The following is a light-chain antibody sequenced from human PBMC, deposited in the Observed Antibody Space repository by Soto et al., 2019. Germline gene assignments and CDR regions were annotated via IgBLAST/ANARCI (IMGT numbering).Light chain of an antibody. Sequence: QSVLTQPASVSGSPGQSITISCTGTSSDVGSYNLVSWYQQHPGKAPKLMIYEVSKRPSGVSNRFSGSKSGNTASLTISGPQAEDEADYYCCAYAGSSTWVFGGGTKLTVL. J-gene: IGLJ3*02. CDR2: EVS. V-gene: IGLV2-23*02. CDR1: SSDVGSYNL. CDR3: CAYAGSSTWV.